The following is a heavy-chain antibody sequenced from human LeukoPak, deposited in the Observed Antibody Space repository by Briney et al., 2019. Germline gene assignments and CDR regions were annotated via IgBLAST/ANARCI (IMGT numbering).Heavy chain of an antibody. CDR2: INTNSGNP. CDR3: ARDLGSSGGDNWFDP. V-gene: IGHV7-4-1*02. J-gene: IGHJ5*02. Sequence: GASVKVSCKASGYIFSRYGMNWVRQGPGQGLEWMGWINTNSGNPTYAQGFTGRFVFSLDTSVSTAYLQISSLKAEDTAVYYCARDLGSSGGDNWFDPWGQGILVTVSS. D-gene: IGHD6-19*01. CDR1: GYIFSRYG.